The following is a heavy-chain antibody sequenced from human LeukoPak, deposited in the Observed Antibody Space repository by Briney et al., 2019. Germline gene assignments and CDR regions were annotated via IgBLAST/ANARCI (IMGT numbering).Heavy chain of an antibody. CDR2: ICYSGST. CDR3: ARQDYCSSTSRYSY. CDR1: GGSISSSSYY. Sequence: PSETLSLTCTVSGGSISSSSYYWGWIRQPPGKGLEWIGSICYSGSTYYNPSLKSRVTISVDTSKNQFSLKLSSVTAADTAVYYCARQDYCSSTSRYSYWGQGTLVTVSS. V-gene: IGHV4-39*01. J-gene: IGHJ4*02. D-gene: IGHD2-2*01.